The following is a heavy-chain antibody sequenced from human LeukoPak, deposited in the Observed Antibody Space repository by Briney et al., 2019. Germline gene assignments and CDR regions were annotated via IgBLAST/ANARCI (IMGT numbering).Heavy chain of an antibody. V-gene: IGHV4-39*01. CDR2: IYYSGST. CDR3: ARSDGYSYAPGYFDY. Sequence: ASETLSLTCTVSGGSISSSSYYWGWIRQPPGKGLEWIGSIYYSGSTYHNPSLKSRVTISVDTSKNQFSLKLSSVTAADTAVYYCARSDGYSYAPGYFDYWGQGTLVTVSS. D-gene: IGHD5-18*01. CDR1: GGSISSSSYY. J-gene: IGHJ4*02.